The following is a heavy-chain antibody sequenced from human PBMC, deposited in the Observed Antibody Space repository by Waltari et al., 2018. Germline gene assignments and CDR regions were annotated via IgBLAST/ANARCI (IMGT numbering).Heavy chain of an antibody. CDR1: GFSISDNY. CDR2: IKSGGTT. D-gene: IGHD4-4*01. Sequence: EVQLVESGGGLIQTGGSLRLSCAASGFSISDNYMSGARQAPGKGLECVSFIKSGGTTYYADSVKGRFTISRDNSKNTVYRQMNSRRAEDTAMYYCARDSKFDPWGQGTLVTVSS. CDR3: ARDSKFDP. J-gene: IGHJ5*02. V-gene: IGHV3-53*01.